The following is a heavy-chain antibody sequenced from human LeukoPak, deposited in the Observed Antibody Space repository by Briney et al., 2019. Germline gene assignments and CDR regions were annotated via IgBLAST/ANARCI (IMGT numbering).Heavy chain of an antibody. CDR2: IYPSGST. D-gene: IGHD6-13*01. J-gene: IGHJ4*02. CDR1: GYSISNGYY. V-gene: IGHV4-38-2*02. Sequence: SETLSLTCTVSGYSISNGYYWGWIRQPPGTGLEWIGSIYPSGSTFYNPSPKSRVTISVDTSKNQFSLKLSSVTAADTAVYYXXRSSDGIAADIGYWGQGTLVTVSS. CDR3: XRSSDGIAADIGY.